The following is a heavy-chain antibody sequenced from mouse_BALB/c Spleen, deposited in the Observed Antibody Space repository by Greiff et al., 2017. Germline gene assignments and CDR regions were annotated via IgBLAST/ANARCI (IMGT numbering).Heavy chain of an antibody. CDR3: AREGHYCGYGFAY. Sequence: EVKLMESGGDLVKPGGSLKLSCAASGFTFSSYGMSWVRQTPDKRLEWVATISSGGSYTYYPDSVKGRFTISRDNAKNTLYLQMSSLKSEDTAMYYCAREGHYCGYGFAYWGQGTLVTVSA. CDR1: GFTFSSYG. V-gene: IGHV5-6*01. J-gene: IGHJ3*01. D-gene: IGHD1-2*01. CDR2: ISSGGSYT.